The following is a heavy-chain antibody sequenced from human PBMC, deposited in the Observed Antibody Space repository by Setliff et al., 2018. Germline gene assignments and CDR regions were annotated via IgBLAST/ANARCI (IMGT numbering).Heavy chain of an antibody. J-gene: IGHJ4*02. D-gene: IGHD2-15*01. CDR3: ARGSYCSGGSCSGRDFDY. CDR2: IIPIFGTA. V-gene: IGHV1-69*05. CDR1: GGTFSSYA. Sequence: SVKVSCKASGGTFSSYAISWVRQAPGQGLEWMGGIIPIFGTASYAQKFQGRVTITTDESTSTAYMELSSLRSEDTAVYYCARGSYCSGGSCSGRDFDYWGQGTLVTVSS.